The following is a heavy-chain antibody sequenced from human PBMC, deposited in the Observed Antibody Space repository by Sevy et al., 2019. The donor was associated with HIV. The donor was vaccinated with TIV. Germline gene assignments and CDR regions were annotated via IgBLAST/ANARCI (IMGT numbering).Heavy chain of an antibody. D-gene: IGHD2-15*01. V-gene: IGHV1-69*13. J-gene: IGHJ5*02. Sequence: ASVKVSCKASGGTFSSYAISWVRQAPGQGLEWMGGIIPIFGTANYAQKFQGRVAITADESTSTTYMELSSLRSEDTAVYYCAIPSDIVGWFDPWGQGTLVTVSS. CDR1: GGTFSSYA. CDR2: IIPIFGTA. CDR3: AIPSDIVGWFDP.